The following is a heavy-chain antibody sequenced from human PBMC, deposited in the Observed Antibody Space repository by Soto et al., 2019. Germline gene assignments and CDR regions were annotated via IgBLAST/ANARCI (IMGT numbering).Heavy chain of an antibody. CDR1: GFTFSSYA. V-gene: IGHV3-23*01. CDR3: AKDREGSGWDARPQAPQPNWFDP. J-gene: IGHJ5*02. Sequence: GGSLRLSCAASGFTFSSYAMSWVRQAPGKGLEWVSAISGSGGSTYYADSVKGRFTISRDNSKNTLYLQMNSLRADDTVVYYCAKDREGSGWDARPQAPQPNWFDPWGQGTLVTVSS. D-gene: IGHD6-19*01. CDR2: ISGSGGST.